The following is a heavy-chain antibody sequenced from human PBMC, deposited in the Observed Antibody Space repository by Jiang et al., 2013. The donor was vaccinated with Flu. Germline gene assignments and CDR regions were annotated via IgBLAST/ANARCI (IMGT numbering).Heavy chain of an antibody. J-gene: IGHJ5*02. CDR3: ARSTTYYYDSSGQPRGWFDP. CDR1: GGSISSYY. CDR2: IYYSGST. Sequence: LLKPSETLSLTCTVSGGSISSYYWSWIRQPPGKGLEWIGYIYYSGSTNYNPSLKSRVTISVDTSKNQFSLKLSSVTAADTAVYYCARSTTYYYDSSGQPRGWFDPWGQGTLVTV. D-gene: IGHD3-22*01. V-gene: IGHV4-59*01.